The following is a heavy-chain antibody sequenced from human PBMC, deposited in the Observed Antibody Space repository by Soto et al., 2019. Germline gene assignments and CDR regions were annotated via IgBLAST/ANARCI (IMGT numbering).Heavy chain of an antibody. CDR3: ARMASFGSLNWFDP. V-gene: IGHV1-8*01. CDR1: GYIFTNND. Sequence: GASVKVSCKASGYIFTNNDVSWVRQATGQGLEWMGWMNPGSGDTGYAQKFQGRVTMTRNISIATAYMELSSLRADDTAIYYCARMASFGSLNWFDPRGQGTLVTVS. J-gene: IGHJ5*02. CDR2: MNPGSGDT. D-gene: IGHD5-18*01.